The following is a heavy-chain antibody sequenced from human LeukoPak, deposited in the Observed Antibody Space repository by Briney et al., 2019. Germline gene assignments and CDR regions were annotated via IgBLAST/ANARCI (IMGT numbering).Heavy chain of an antibody. D-gene: IGHD1-1*01. CDR1: GFIFDDFG. Sequence: PGGSLRLSCAASGFIFDDFGMTWVRQAPGKGLEWVSSINWNGEITPYADSVKGRFTISRDNANNALYLQMNSLRPEDTALYFCTRDETGIDYGGQGPLVTVSS. J-gene: IGHJ4*02. V-gene: IGHV3-20*04. CDR3: TRDETGIDY. CDR2: INWNGEIT.